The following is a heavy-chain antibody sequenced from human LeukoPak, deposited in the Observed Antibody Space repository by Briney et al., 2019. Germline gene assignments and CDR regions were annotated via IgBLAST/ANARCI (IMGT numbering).Heavy chain of an antibody. CDR2: ISAYNGNT. D-gene: IGHD2-21*02. J-gene: IGHJ4*02. CDR1: GYSFTSNY. CDR3: ARKSSDYCFDY. Sequence: ASVKVSCKASGYSFTSNYIHWVRQAPGQGLEWMGWISAYNGNTNYAQKLQGRVTMTTDTSTSTAYMGLRSLRSDDTAVYYCARKSSDYCFDYWGQGTLVTVSS. V-gene: IGHV1-18*04.